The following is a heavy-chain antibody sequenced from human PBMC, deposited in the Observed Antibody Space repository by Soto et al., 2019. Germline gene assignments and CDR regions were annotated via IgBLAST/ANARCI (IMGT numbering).Heavy chain of an antibody. J-gene: IGHJ6*02. CDR2: IIPIFGTA. CDR1: GGTFSSYA. D-gene: IGHD4-4*01. CDR3: ARDSTTVTTDSYYYYGMDV. Sequence: QVQLVQSGAEVKKPGSSVKVSCKASGGTFSSYAISWVRQAPGQGLEWMGGIIPIFGTANYAQKFQGRVTITADESTSTAYMELSSLRSEDTAVYYCARDSTTVTTDSYYYYGMDVWGQGTTVTVSS. V-gene: IGHV1-69*12.